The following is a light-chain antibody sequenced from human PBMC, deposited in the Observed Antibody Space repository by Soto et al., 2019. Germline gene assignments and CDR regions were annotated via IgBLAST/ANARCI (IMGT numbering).Light chain of an antibody. CDR2: AAS. CDR1: QGISSY. CDR3: QQYYSYPRT. V-gene: IGKV1-8*01. Sequence: AIRMTQSPSSLSASPGDRVTITCRASQGISSYLAWYQQKPGEAPKLLIYAASTLQSGVPSRFSGSGSGTDFTLTISCLQSEDFATYYCQQYYSYPRTFGQGTNVDIK. J-gene: IGKJ1*01.